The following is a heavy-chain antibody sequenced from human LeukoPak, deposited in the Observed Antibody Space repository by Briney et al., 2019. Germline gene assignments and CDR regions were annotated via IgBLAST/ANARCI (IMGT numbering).Heavy chain of an antibody. CDR2: IYYSGST. CDR1: GGSISSYY. V-gene: IGHV4-59*01. Sequence: SETLSLTCTVSGGSISSYYWSWIQQPPGKGLEWIGYIYYSGSTNYNPSLKSRVTISVDTSKNQFSLKLSSVTAADTAVYYCARNSAAVYYYYGMDVWGKGTTVTVSS. CDR3: ARNSAAVYYYYGMDV. D-gene: IGHD6-13*01. J-gene: IGHJ6*04.